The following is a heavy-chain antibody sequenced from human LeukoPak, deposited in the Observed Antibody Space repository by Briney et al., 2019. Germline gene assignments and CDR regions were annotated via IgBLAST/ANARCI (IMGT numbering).Heavy chain of an antibody. CDR3: ATSHSSSWLSY. V-gene: IGHV3-74*01. D-gene: IGHD6-13*01. CDR2: INSDGSST. Sequence: GGSLRLSCAASGFTFSSYWMHWARQAPGKGLVWVSRINSDGSSTSYADSVKGRFTISRDNAKNTLYLQMNSLRAEDTAVYYCATSHSSSWLSYWGQGTLVTVSS. CDR1: GFTFSSYW. J-gene: IGHJ4*02.